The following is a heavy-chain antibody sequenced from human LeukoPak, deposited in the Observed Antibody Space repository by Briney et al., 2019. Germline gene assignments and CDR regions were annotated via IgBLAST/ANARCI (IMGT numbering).Heavy chain of an antibody. J-gene: IGHJ4*02. D-gene: IGHD2-2*01. Sequence: PGGSLRLSCAASGFIFSKYGMHWVRQAPGKGLEWVAFIRYDGSNKYYADSVKGRFTISRDNSKNTLYLQMNSLRAEDTAVYYCAKSPLKEDIVVVPAAFDYWGQGTLVTVSS. V-gene: IGHV3-30*02. CDR2: IRYDGSNK. CDR1: GFIFSKYG. CDR3: AKSPLKEDIVVVPAAFDY.